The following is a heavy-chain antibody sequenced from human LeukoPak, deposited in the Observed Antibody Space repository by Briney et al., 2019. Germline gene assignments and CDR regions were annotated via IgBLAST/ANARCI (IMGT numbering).Heavy chain of an antibody. V-gene: IGHV4-34*01. J-gene: IGHJ4*02. CDR3: ARGWGYSYGSTYCGGDCYYNHYYFDY. D-gene: IGHD2-21*02. Sequence: SETLSLTCAVYGGSFSGYYWSWIRQPPGKGLEWIGETNHSGSTNYNPSLKSRVTISVDTSKNQFSLKLSSVTAADTAVYYCARGWGYSYGSTYCGGDCYYNHYYFDYWGQGTLVTVSS. CDR2: TNHSGST. CDR1: GGSFSGYY.